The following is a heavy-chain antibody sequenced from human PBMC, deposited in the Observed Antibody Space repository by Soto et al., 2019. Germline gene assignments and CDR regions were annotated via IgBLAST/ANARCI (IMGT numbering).Heavy chain of an antibody. CDR2: IYDSGIT. CDR3: VRNLAHGYTGNV. D-gene: IGHD5-18*01. Sequence: QVQLQESGPGLVKPSQTLSLACSVSGAIVTSGENYWSWVRQPPGRGLEWVGYIYDSGITYYTPALRSRVTLSLDRPNNEVSLKLSSVTAADTAVYFCVRNLAHGYTGNVWGHGPMVTVSS. J-gene: IGHJ3*01. CDR1: GAIVTSGENY. V-gene: IGHV4-30-4*01.